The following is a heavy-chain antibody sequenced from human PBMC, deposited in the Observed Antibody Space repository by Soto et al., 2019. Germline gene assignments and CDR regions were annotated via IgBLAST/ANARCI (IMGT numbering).Heavy chain of an antibody. J-gene: IGHJ4*02. V-gene: IGHV4-61*01. CDR2: ILSSGST. CDR1: GGSVSSGSYY. D-gene: IGHD6-13*01. Sequence: VQLQESGPELVKPSETLSLTCTVSGGSVSSGSYYWTWIRQYPGKGLEWMGYILSSGSTDYNPSLKSRVTIPVDTSKNEFSLKLRSVTAADTAVYYCARQRIAAAQYYFDYWGQGMLVTVSS. CDR3: ARQRIAAAQYYFDY.